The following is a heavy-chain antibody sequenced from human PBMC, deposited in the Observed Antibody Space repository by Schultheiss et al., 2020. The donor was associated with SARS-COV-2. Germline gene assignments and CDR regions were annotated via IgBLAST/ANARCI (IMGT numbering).Heavy chain of an antibody. CDR1: GGSISSSNW. D-gene: IGHD6-19*01. CDR2: IYHSGST. V-gene: IGHV4-4*02. Sequence: SETLSLTCAVSGGSISSSNWWSWVRQPPGKGLEWIGEIYHSGSTNYNPSLKSRVTISVDKSKNQFSLKLSSVTAADTAVYYCAGGVAGLTYYFDYWGQGTLVTVSS. CDR3: AGGVAGLTYYFDY. J-gene: IGHJ4*02.